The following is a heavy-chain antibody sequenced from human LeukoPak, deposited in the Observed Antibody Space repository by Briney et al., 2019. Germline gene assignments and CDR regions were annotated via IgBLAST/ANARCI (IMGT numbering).Heavy chain of an antibody. J-gene: IGHJ4*02. D-gene: IGHD5-18*01. V-gene: IGHV4-38-2*02. CDR1: GYSISSGYY. CDR3: ARINTAGCDY. Sequence: SETLSLTCTVSGYSISSGYYWGWIRQPPGKGLEWIGTIYHSGSTSYNPSLKSRVTISVHTSKNQFSLKLSSVTAADTAVYYCARINTAGCDYWGQGTLVTVSS. CDR2: IYHSGST.